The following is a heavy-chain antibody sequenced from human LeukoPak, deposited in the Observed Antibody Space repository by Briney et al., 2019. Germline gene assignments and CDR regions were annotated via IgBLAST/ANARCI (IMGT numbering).Heavy chain of an antibody. D-gene: IGHD5-24*01. J-gene: IGHJ3*02. V-gene: IGHV4-59*08. CDR1: GGSISSYY. CDR2: IYYSGST. CDR3: ARLGDALDAFDI. Sequence: SETLSLTCTVSGGSISSYYWSWIRQPPGKGLEWIGYIYYSGSTIYNPSLKSRVTMSVDTSKNQFSLRLSSVTAADTAVYYCARLGDALDAFDIWGQGTMVTVSS.